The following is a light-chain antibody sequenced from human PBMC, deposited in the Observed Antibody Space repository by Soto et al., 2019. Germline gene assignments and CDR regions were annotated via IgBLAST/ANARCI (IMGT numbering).Light chain of an antibody. J-gene: IGLJ1*01. V-gene: IGLV2-14*01. CDR1: NSDIGGYNL. CDR2: EVT. Sequence: QSALTQPGSVSGSPGQSITIYCTGTNSDIGGYNLVSWFQHHPGKAPKLVIYEVTHRPSGISNRFSGSKSGNTASLTISGLQAEDEADYYCISYTGSSASYVFGTGTKLTVL. CDR3: ISYTGSSASYV.